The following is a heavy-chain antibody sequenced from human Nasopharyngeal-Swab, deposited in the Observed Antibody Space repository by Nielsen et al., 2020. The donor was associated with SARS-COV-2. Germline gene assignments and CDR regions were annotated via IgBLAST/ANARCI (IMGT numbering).Heavy chain of an antibody. J-gene: IGHJ4*02. V-gene: IGHV3-21*04. CDR1: GFTFSSYS. CDR3: ASARDYYGSGSYDY. CDR2: ISSSSGYI. Sequence: GESLKISCAASGFTFSSYSMNWVRQAPGKGLEWVSSISSSSGYIYYADSVKGRFTISRDNAKNSLYLQMNSLRAEDTAVYYCASARDYYGSGSYDYWGQGTLVTVSS. D-gene: IGHD3-10*01.